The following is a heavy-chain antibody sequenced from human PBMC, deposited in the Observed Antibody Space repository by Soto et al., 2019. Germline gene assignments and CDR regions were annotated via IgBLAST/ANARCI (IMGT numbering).Heavy chain of an antibody. D-gene: IGHD6-19*01. V-gene: IGHV4-31*03. CDR2: IYTTGST. J-gene: IGHJ4*02. CDR3: ARGIPVSGYSDY. CDR1: GDSIGRGGYY. Sequence: PSETLSLTCTVSGDSIGRGGYYWTWIRQHPGKGLEWIAYIYTTGSTYYNPSLKSRVGISVDTSKNQFSLKLSSVTAADTAVYYCARGIPVSGYSDYWGQGTQVTVSS.